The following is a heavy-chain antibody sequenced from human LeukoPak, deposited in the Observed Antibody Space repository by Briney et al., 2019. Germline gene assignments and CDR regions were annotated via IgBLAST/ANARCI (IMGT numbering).Heavy chain of an antibody. Sequence: GGSLRLSCAASGFTFSSYSMNWVRQAPGKGLEWVSYISSSSSTIYYADSVKGRFTISRDNAKNSLYLQMNSLRAEDTAVYYCARDRRYYYDSSGYYDYWGQGTLVTVSS. J-gene: IGHJ4*02. CDR1: GFTFSSYS. D-gene: IGHD3-22*01. CDR3: ARDRRYYYDSSGYYDY. CDR2: ISSSSSTI. V-gene: IGHV3-48*01.